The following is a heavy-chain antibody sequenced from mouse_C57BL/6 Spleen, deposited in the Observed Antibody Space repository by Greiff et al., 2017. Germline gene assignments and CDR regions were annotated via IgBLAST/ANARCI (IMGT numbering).Heavy chain of an antibody. Sequence: QVQLQQSGAELVRPGASVKLSCKASGYTFTDYYINWVKQRPGQGLEWIARIYPGSGNTYYNEKFKGKATLTAEKSSSTAYMQLSSLTSEDSAVYFCATKGREEAMDYWGQGTSVTVSS. CDR1: GYTFTDYY. CDR2: IYPGSGNT. D-gene: IGHD3-3*01. J-gene: IGHJ4*01. CDR3: ATKGREEAMDY. V-gene: IGHV1-76*01.